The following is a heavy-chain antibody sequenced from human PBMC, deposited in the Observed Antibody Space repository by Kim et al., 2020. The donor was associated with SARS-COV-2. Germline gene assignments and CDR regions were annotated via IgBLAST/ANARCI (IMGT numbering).Heavy chain of an antibody. D-gene: IGHD3-9*01. CDR1: GFTFSTYP. CDR3: AKTGNYFDDAH. CDR2: ISGGGGAT. Sequence: GGSLRLSCTASGFTFSTYPMSWVRQAPGKGLEWVSVISGGGGATYYGDSVKGRFTMSRDNSKNTLFLQMNSLRAEDTAVYYCAKTGNYFDDAHWGQGTLVTVSS. J-gene: IGHJ4*02. V-gene: IGHV3-23*01.